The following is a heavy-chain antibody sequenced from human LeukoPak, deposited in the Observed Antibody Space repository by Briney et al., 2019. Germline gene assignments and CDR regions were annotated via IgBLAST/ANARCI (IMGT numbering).Heavy chain of an antibody. CDR1: GGSINSGGYY. Sequence: SETLSLTCTVSGGSINSGGYYWSWIRQHPGKGLEWIGYSYYSGNTYYNPSLKSPVTLSVDTSKNQFSLKVISVTAADTAAYYCARGLAANYFFDYWGQGTLVTVSS. CDR3: ARGLAANYFFDY. CDR2: SYYSGNT. D-gene: IGHD6-13*01. V-gene: IGHV4-31*02. J-gene: IGHJ4*02.